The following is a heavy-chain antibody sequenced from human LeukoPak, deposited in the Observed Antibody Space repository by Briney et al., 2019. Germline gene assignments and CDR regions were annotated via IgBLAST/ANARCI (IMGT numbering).Heavy chain of an antibody. J-gene: IGHJ4*02. CDR2: IYTSGST. Sequence: SETLSLTCTVSSGSISNYYWSWIRQPAGKGLEWIGRIYTSGSTTYNPSLKSRLTISIDTSKNQFSLKLSSVTAADTAVYYCARDCGIQLWSGQDCSNDYWGQGTLVTVSS. V-gene: IGHV4-4*07. CDR3: ARDCGIQLWSGQDCSNDY. CDR1: SGSISNYY. D-gene: IGHD5-18*01.